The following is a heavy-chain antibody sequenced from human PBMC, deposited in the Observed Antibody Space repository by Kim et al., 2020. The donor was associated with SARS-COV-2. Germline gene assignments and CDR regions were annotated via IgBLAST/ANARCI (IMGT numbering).Heavy chain of an antibody. CDR1: GGTFSSYA. V-gene: IGHV1-69*13. CDR3: ARDLGYYYDSSGTNTFDY. Sequence: SVKVSCKASGGTFSSYAISWVRQAPGQGLEWMGGIIPIFGTANYAQKFQGRVTITADESTSTAYMELSSLRSEDTAVYYCARDLGYYYDSSGTNTFDYWGQGTLVTVSS. CDR2: IIPIFGTA. D-gene: IGHD3-22*01. J-gene: IGHJ4*02.